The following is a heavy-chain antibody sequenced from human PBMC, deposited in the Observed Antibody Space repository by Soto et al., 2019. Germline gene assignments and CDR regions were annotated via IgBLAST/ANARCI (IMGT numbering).Heavy chain of an antibody. CDR3: ARFNWYFDL. J-gene: IGHJ2*01. CDR2: IYYSGRT. V-gene: IGHV4-59*08. CDR1: GGSISSYY. Sequence: QVQLQESGPGLVKPSETLSLTCTVSGGSISSYYLSWIRQPPGKGLEWIGYIYYSGRTNYNPSLKSRVTITVDTTKNQYSLKLSSVTAADTAVYYCARFNWYFDLWGRGTLVTVSS.